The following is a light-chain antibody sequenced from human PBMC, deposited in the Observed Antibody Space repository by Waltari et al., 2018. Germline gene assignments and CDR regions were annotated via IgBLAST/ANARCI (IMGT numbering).Light chain of an antibody. CDR2: GAS. J-gene: IGKJ2*01. V-gene: IGKV3-20*01. CDR1: QSLSSTY. Sequence: EIVLTQSPGTLSLSPGERATLSCRASQSLSSTYLAWYQQKPGQAPRPLIYGASSRATGIPDRFSGSGSGTDVTLSISRLEPEDSAVYYCQQYGRSPYTFGQGTKLEIK. CDR3: QQYGRSPYT.